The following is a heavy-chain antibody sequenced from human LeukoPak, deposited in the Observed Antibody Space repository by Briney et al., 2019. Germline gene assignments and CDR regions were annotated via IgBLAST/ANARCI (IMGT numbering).Heavy chain of an antibody. D-gene: IGHD4-17*01. CDR2: INPNSGGT. CDR3: ARDPGDDYGDYVLWYYYGMDV. Sequence: GASVKVSCKASGHTFTGYYMHWVRQAPGQGLEWMGWINPNSGGTNYAQKLQGRVTMTTDTSTSTAYMELRSLRSDDTAVYYCARDPGDDYGDYVLWYYYGMDVWGQGTTVTVSS. V-gene: IGHV1-2*02. CDR1: GHTFTGYY. J-gene: IGHJ6*02.